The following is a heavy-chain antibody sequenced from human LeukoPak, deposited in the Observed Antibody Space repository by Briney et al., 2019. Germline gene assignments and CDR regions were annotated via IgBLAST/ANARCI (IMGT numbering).Heavy chain of an antibody. V-gene: IGHV3-49*03. J-gene: IGHJ6*03. CDR3: ARVLGVRYYYYMDV. Sequence: GGSLRLSCTASGFTFGDYAMSWFRQAPGKGLEWVGFIRSKAYGGTTEYAASVKGRFTISRDDSKSIAYLQMNSLRAEDTAAYYCARVLGVRYYYYMDVWGEGTTVTISS. D-gene: IGHD3-10*01. CDR2: IRSKAYGGTT. CDR1: GFTFGDYA.